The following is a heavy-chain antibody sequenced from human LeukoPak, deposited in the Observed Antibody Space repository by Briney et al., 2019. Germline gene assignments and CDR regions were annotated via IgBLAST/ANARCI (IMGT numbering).Heavy chain of an antibody. CDR2: IDKKGKGYATAT. D-gene: IGHD1-26*01. Sequence: PGGSLKLSCAASGFTFSGSAIHWVRQSSGKGLEWVGQIDKKGKGYATATAYAASVTGRFTISRDDPINTAYLQMKSLRTEDTALYYCTRDSGTYNWFDPWGQGTLVTVSS. CDR1: GFTFSGSA. V-gene: IGHV3-73*01. CDR3: TRDSGTYNWFDP. J-gene: IGHJ5*02.